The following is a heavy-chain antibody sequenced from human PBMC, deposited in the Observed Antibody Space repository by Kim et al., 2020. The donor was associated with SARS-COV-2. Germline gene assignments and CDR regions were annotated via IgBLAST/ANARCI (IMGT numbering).Heavy chain of an antibody. CDR3: ARVGRFLEWLLSNHYYYYMDV. CDR2: INHSGST. D-gene: IGHD3-3*01. J-gene: IGHJ6*03. V-gene: IGHV4-34*01. Sequence: SETLSLTCAVYGGSFSGYYWSWIRQPPGKGLEWIGEINHSGSTNYNPSLKSRVTISVDTSKNQFSLKLSSVTAAHTAVYYCARVGRFLEWLLSNHYYYYMDVWGKGTTVTVSS. CDR1: GGSFSGYY.